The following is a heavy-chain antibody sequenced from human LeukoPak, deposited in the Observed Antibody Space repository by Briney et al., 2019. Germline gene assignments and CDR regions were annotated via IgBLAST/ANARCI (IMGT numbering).Heavy chain of an antibody. V-gene: IGHV3-15*01. CDR1: GFTFDNAW. D-gene: IGHD3-10*01. J-gene: IGHJ4*02. CDR3: TPGSGVRGPICGRF. CDR2: IYSKTDGGPT. Sequence: GGSLRLSCAASGFTFDNAWFNWVRQAPGKGLEWVGRIYSKTDGGPTDYATPVTGRFSISRDDSKNTLYLQMNSLKTDDTAVYFLTPGSGVRGPICGRFRGQGTLVTVSS.